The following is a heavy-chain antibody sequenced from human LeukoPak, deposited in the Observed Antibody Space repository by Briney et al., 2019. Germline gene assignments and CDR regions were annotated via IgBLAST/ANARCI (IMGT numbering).Heavy chain of an antibody. CDR3: ARVSVAATLHYYYGMDV. CDR1: GGSISSGGYY. CDR2: INHSGST. D-gene: IGHD2-15*01. V-gene: IGHV4-39*07. J-gene: IGHJ6*02. Sequence: SETLSLTCTVSGGSISSGGYYWSWIRQPPGTGLEWIGEINHSGSTNYNPSLKSRVTISVDTSKNQFSLKLSSVTAADTAVYYCARVSVAATLHYYYGMDVWGQGTTVTVSS.